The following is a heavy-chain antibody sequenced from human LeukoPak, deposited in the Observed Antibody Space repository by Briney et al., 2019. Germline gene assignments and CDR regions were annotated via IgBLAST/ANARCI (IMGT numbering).Heavy chain of an antibody. D-gene: IGHD3-9*01. CDR1: GFTFDDYA. J-gene: IGHJ4*02. CDR2: ISWNSGSL. CDR3: AKDITYDILTSYWFSY. Sequence: PGGSLRLSCAASGFTFDDYAMHWVRQAPGKGLEGVSGISWNSGSLVYAASVNGRFTISRDNAKNLLYLKMNSLRAEDTALYYCAKDITYDILTSYWFSYWGQGTLITVSS. V-gene: IGHV3-9*01.